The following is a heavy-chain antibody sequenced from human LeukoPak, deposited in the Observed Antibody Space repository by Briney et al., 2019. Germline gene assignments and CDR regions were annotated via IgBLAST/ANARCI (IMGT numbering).Heavy chain of an antibody. J-gene: IGHJ4*02. D-gene: IGHD6-13*01. CDR1: GFTFDDYA. V-gene: IGHV3-9*01. CDR3: AKVGSKYSSSWCDY. CDR2: ISWNSGSI. Sequence: GGSLRLSCAASGFTFDDYAMRWVRQAPGKGLEWVSGISWNSGSIGYADSVKGRFTISRDNAKNSLYLQMNSLRAEDTALYYCAKVGSKYSSSWCDYWGQGTLVTVSS.